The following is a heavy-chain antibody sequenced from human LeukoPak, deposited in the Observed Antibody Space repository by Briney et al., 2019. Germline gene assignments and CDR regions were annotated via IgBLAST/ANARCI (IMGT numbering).Heavy chain of an antibody. J-gene: IGHJ4*02. CDR2: LKGDGSEA. CDR1: GFTFRSHA. V-gene: IGHV3-74*01. Sequence: GRSLRLSCSASGFTFRSHAMHWVRQAPGEGLVWVSRLKGDGSEASYAASVKGRFTISRDNAKNTLYLQMSSLRADDTAVYYCARDGFTGPVTAYLDYWGQGAPVTVSS. D-gene: IGHD2-21*02. CDR3: ARDGFTGPVTAYLDY.